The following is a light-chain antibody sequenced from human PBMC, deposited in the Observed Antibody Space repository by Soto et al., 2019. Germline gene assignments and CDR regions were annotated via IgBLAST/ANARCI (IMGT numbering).Light chain of an antibody. CDR1: PSVTNY. CDR2: DAS. J-gene: IGKJ5*01. V-gene: IGKV3-11*01. CDR3: QQRSNWPPIT. Sequence: DIVLTQSPSPLSLSPGERATLSCMASPSVTNYIAWYQQRPAQAPRLLIYDASNRATGIPARFSGSGSGTDFTPTISSLEPEDFSVYYCQQRSNWPPITLCQGTRLEIK.